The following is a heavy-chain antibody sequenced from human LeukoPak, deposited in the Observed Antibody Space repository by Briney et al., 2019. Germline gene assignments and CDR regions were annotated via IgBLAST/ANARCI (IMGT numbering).Heavy chain of an antibody. J-gene: IGHJ4*02. V-gene: IGHV3-23*01. Sequence: GGSLRLSCVASGFTFSTYAMSWVRQAPGKGLEWVSAISGSGGSTHYAESVKGRFTISRDNSKNTLYLQMNSLRAEDTAVYYCARVGAAAGPDWGQGTLVTVSS. CDR1: GFTFSTYA. CDR2: ISGSGGST. D-gene: IGHD6-13*01. CDR3: ARVGAAAGPD.